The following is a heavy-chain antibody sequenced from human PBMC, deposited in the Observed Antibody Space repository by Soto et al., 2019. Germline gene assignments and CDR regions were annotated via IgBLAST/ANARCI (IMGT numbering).Heavy chain of an antibody. CDR2: INVEDGNT. J-gene: IGHJ4*02. V-gene: IGHV1-18*01. CDR1: GFNFVNYG. D-gene: IGHD1-26*01. Sequence: QVQLEQSGPEVRKPGASVKVSCKASGFNFVNYGISWVRLAPGRGLEWMGWINVEDGNTNYPQKVHGRVTLTTDTSTRTAYMELRSLRSDDTAVYFCARVGAARVLWDFDYWGQGTLVTVST. CDR3: ARVGAARVLWDFDY.